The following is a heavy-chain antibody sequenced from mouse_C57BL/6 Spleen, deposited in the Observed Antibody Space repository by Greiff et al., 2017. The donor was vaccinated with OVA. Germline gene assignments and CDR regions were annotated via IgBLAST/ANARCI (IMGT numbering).Heavy chain of an antibody. CDR2: INPSTGGT. CDR1: GYSFTGYY. J-gene: IGHJ2*01. D-gene: IGHD2-4*01. Sequence: EVQLQQSGPELVKPGASVKISCKASGYSFTGYYMNWVKQSPEKSLEWIGEINPSTGGTTYNQKFKAKATLTVDKSSSTAYMQLKSLTSEDSAVYYCARTLLYDYDGGNIDYWGQGTTLTVSS. CDR3: ARTLLYDYDGGNIDY. V-gene: IGHV1-42*01.